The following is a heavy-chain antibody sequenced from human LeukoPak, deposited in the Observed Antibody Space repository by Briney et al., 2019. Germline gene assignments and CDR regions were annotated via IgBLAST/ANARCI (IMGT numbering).Heavy chain of an antibody. CDR1: GFTFSSYA. V-gene: IGHV3-23*01. CDR3: ASGYYPYHYYGMDV. D-gene: IGHD3-22*01. J-gene: IGHJ6*02. CDR2: ISGSGGST. Sequence: PGGSLRLSCAASGFTFSSYAMSWVRQAPGKGLEWVSAISGSGGSTFYADSVKGRFTISRDNSKNRLHLQMNSLRAEDTAVYYCASGYYPYHYYGMDVWGHGTTVTVSS.